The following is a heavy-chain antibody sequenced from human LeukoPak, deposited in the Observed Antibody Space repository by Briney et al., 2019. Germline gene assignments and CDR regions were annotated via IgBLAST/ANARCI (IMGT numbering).Heavy chain of an antibody. CDR3: ARGKDHDFWNPFDH. J-gene: IGHJ4*02. D-gene: IGHD3-3*01. CDR1: GFTLSKYA. Sequence: GGSLRLSCAASGFTLSKYAMNWVRQAPGKGLEWVSGIDGSGGRPPSADSVKGRFTISRDISKNTLYLQMDSLRVEDTAAYYCARGKDHDFWNPFDHWGQGTLVTVPS. V-gene: IGHV3-23*01. CDR2: IDGSGGRP.